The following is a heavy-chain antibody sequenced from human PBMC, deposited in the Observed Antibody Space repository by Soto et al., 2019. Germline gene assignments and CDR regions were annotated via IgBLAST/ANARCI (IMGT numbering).Heavy chain of an antibody. CDR1: GFTFSSYA. CDR3: ARGPSSLTRFDY. J-gene: IGHJ4*02. D-gene: IGHD2-2*01. V-gene: IGHV3-30-3*01. Sequence: GGSLRLSCATSGFTFSSYAMHWVRQAPGKGLEWVAVISYDGSNKYYADSVKGRFTISRDNSKNTLYLQMNSLRAEDTAVYYCARGPSSLTRFDYWGQGTLVTVSS. CDR2: ISYDGSNK.